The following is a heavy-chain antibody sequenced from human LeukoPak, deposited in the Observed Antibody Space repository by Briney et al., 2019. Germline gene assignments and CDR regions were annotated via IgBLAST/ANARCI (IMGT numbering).Heavy chain of an antibody. CDR1: GGSISSGGYY. CDR2: IYYSGST. D-gene: IGHD3-10*01. Sequence: SETLSLTCTVSGGSISSGGYYWSWIRQHPGKGLEWIGYIYYSGSTYYNPSLKSRVAISVDTSKNQFSLKLSSVTAADTAAYYCARDSLMVRGTDYWGQGTLVTVSS. J-gene: IGHJ4*02. V-gene: IGHV4-31*03. CDR3: ARDSLMVRGTDY.